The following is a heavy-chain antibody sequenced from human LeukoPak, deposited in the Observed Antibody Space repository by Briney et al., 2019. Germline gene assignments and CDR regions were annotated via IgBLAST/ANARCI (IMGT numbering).Heavy chain of an antibody. V-gene: IGHV1-2*02. CDR3: ARVLAAAGNNWFDP. Sequence: AASVKVSCKASGYTFTGYYMHWVRQAPGQGLEWMGWINPNSGGTNYAQKFQGRVTMTRDTSISTAYMELSRLRSDDTAVYYCARVLAAAGNNWFDPWGQGTLVTVSS. J-gene: IGHJ5*02. CDR1: GYTFTGYY. CDR2: INPNSGGT. D-gene: IGHD6-13*01.